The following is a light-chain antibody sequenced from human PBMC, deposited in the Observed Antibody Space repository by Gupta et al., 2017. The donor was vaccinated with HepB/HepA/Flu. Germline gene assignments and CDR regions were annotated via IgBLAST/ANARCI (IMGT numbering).Light chain of an antibody. CDR3: QQYNAWPLT. Sequence: EIVMTQSPPTLSVSPGERATLSCRSSQSVTSKLPWYQQNPGQPPSLLIYGASARATGIPARFSGSGSGTEFTLTISRLQSEDFAVYHCQQYNAWPLTFGQGTRLEIK. CDR2: GAS. J-gene: IGKJ5*01. V-gene: IGKV3-15*01. CDR1: QSVTSK.